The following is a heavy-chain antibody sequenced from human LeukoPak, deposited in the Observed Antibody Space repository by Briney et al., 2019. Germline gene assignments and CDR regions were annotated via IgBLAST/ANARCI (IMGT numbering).Heavy chain of an antibody. CDR2: IKQDGSEK. Sequence: GGSLRLSCAASGFTFSSYWMSWVRQAPGKGLEWVANIKQDGSEKCYVDSVKGRFTISRDNAKNSLYLQMNSLRAEDTAVYYCARWYVAFLEGDWFDPWGQGTLVTVSS. CDR3: ARWYVAFLEGDWFDP. D-gene: IGHD2/OR15-2a*01. J-gene: IGHJ5*02. CDR1: GFTFSSYW. V-gene: IGHV3-7*01.